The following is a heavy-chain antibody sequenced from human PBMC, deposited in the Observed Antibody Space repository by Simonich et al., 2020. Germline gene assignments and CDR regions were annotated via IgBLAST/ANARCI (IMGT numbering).Heavy chain of an antibody. CDR2: IWYNGSNK. CDR3: ARDRYCSSGSCYYFDY. D-gene: IGHD2-15*01. CDR1: GFTFSSYG. J-gene: IGHJ4*02. V-gene: IGHV3-33*01. Sequence: QVQLVESGGGVVQPGRSLRLSCAAFGFTFSSYGIHWVRQAPSKGLEWVAVIWYNGSNKYFTDSVKGRFTISRDNSKNTLYLQMNSLRAEDTAVYYCARDRYCSSGSCYYFDYWGQGTLVTVSS.